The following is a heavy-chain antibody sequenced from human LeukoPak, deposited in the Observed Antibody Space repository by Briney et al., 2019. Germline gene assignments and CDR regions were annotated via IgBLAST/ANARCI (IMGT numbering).Heavy chain of an antibody. V-gene: IGHV3-30*14. CDR2: ISYDGSNK. J-gene: IGHJ3*02. D-gene: IGHD3-3*01. CDR1: GFTFSSYA. Sequence: PGGSLRLSCAASGFTFSSYAMHWVRQAPGKGLEWVAVISYDGSNKYYADSVKGRFTISRDNSKNTLYLQMGSLRAEDMAVYYCARGPDFWSGYYHAFDIWGQGTMVTVSS. CDR3: ARGPDFWSGYYHAFDI.